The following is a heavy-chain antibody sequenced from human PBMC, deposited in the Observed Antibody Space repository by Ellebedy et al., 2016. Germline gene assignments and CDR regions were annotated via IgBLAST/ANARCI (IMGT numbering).Heavy chain of an antibody. CDR1: GFTFRSYG. D-gene: IGHD2-8*01. CDR2: ISYDGNNK. Sequence: GESLKISXAASGFTFRSYGMHWVRQAPGKGLEWVAVISYDGNNKFYADSVKGRFTTSRDNPKNTLYLQMNSLRAEDTAVYYCAKDGGKGYCTNGVCYGYYGMDGWGQGTTVTVSS. J-gene: IGHJ6*02. CDR3: AKDGGKGYCTNGVCYGYYGMDG. V-gene: IGHV3-30*18.